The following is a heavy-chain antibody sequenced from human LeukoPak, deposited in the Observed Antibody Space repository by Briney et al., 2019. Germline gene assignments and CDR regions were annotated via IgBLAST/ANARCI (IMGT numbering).Heavy chain of an antibody. Sequence: ASVKVSCNASGYTFTDYYMHWGRQAPRQAFEGMGWINPNDGDTNYAQKFQARVSMTRDTSISTAHMEVSRLRSDDKAVYYCARANLLYCSSSTCLFDYWGQGTLVTVSS. J-gene: IGHJ4*02. D-gene: IGHD2-2*01. V-gene: IGHV1-2*02. CDR3: ARANLLYCSSSTCLFDY. CDR1: GYTFTDYY. CDR2: INPNDGDT.